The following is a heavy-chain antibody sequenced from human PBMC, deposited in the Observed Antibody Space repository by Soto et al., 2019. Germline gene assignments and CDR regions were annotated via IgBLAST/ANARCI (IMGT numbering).Heavy chain of an antibody. D-gene: IGHD2-15*01. Sequence: PGGSLRLSCAASGFTFSSYDMSWVRQAPGKGLEWVSGVSASGSITSYADSAKGRFTISRDNAKNTKFLQMNSLRAEDTAVFFCAKGDCSGGRCYRGFDYWGQGTLVTVSS. J-gene: IGHJ4*02. CDR1: GFTFSSYD. V-gene: IGHV3-23*01. CDR2: VSASGSIT. CDR3: AKGDCSGGRCYRGFDY.